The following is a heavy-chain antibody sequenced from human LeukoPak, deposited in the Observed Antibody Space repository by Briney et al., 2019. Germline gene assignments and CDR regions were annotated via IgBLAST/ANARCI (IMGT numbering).Heavy chain of an antibody. D-gene: IGHD2-2*02. V-gene: IGHV3-53*01. CDR3: TTLGYCSSTSCYSNWFDP. CDR1: GFTVSSNY. Sequence: PGGSLRLSCAASGFTVSSNYMSWVRQAPGKGLEWVSVIYSGGSTYYADSVKGRFTISRDNSKNTLYLQMNSLRAEDTAVYYCTTLGYCSSTSCYSNWFDPWGQGTLVTVSS. J-gene: IGHJ5*02. CDR2: IYSGGST.